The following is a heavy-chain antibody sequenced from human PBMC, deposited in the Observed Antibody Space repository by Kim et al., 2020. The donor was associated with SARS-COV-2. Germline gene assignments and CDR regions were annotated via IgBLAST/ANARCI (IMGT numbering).Heavy chain of an antibody. J-gene: IGHJ4*02. Sequence: GGSLRLSCAASGLTFSSYAMTWVRQAPGKGLEWVSAISGNGRSTYYADSVKGRFTISRDNSKNTLYLQMNSLRAEDTAVYYCAKDSTSTFYDISRIPFDFWGQGTLVTVSS. D-gene: IGHD3-9*01. CDR1: GLTFSSYA. CDR3: AKDSTSTFYDISRIPFDF. V-gene: IGHV3-23*01. CDR2: ISGNGRST.